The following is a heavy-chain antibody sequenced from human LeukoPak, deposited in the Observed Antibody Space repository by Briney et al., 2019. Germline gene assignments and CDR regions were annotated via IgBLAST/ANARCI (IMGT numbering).Heavy chain of an antibody. CDR3: ARRTSGAFAI. Sequence: GGSLRLSCAASGFPFSDHEMNWVRQAPGKGLEWVSYISSSGSDKYYPDSVKGRFTISRDNAKNSLYLQMNSPRAEDTAVYYCARRTSGAFAIWGQGTKVTVSS. J-gene: IGHJ3*02. V-gene: IGHV3-48*03. CDR1: GFPFSDHE. CDR2: ISSSGSDK.